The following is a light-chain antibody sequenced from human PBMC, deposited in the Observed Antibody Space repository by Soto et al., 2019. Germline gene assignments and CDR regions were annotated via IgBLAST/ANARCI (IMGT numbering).Light chain of an antibody. CDR3: QQYNTYWT. CDR2: DAS. J-gene: IGKJ1*01. Sequence: DIHLTQSPSTLSASVGDRVTITCWASQTISHWLAWYQQKPGKAPKLLIFDASSLENGVPSRFSGSGSGTEFTLTITGLQPDDFATYYCQQYNTYWTFGQGTKVEI. CDR1: QTISHW. V-gene: IGKV1-5*01.